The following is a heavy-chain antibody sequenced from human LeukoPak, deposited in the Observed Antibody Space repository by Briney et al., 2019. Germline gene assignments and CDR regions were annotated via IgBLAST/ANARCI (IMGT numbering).Heavy chain of an antibody. CDR1: GFTFSSYS. V-gene: IGHV3-48*01. J-gene: IGHJ4*02. CDR3: ARDNAHRRLEAAGLGY. Sequence: GGSLRLSCAASGFTFSSYSMNWVRQAPGKGLEWISYISGSSNNIYYADSVKGRFTIPRDNAKNSLYLQMNSLRAEDTAVYYCARDNAHRRLEAAGLGYWGQGTLVTVSS. CDR2: ISGSSNNI. D-gene: IGHD6-13*01.